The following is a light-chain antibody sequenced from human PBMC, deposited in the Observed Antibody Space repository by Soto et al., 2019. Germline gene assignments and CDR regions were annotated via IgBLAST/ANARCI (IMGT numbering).Light chain of an antibody. J-gene: IGLJ2*01. Sequence: QSALTQPPSASGSPGQSVTISCTGTGSDVGGYNYVSWYQQHPGNAPKLVIFDVSRRPSGVPDRFSGSKSGNTASLTVSGLQAEDEADYYCGSFAASNNLLFGRGTKLTVL. CDR3: GSFAASNNLL. CDR1: GSDVGGYNY. CDR2: DVS. V-gene: IGLV2-8*01.